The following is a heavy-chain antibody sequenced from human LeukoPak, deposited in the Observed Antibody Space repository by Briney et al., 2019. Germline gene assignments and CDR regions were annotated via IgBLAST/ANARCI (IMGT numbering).Heavy chain of an antibody. CDR3: AREGPGNWFDP. D-gene: IGHD3-10*01. CDR1: GYTFTSYY. Sequence: ASVKVSCKASGYTFTSYYMHWVRQAPGQGLEWMGIISPSGGSTSYAQKFQGRVTMTRDMSTSTVYMELSSLRSEDTAVYYCAREGPGNWFDPWGQGTLVTVSS. CDR2: ISPSGGST. V-gene: IGHV1-46*01. J-gene: IGHJ5*02.